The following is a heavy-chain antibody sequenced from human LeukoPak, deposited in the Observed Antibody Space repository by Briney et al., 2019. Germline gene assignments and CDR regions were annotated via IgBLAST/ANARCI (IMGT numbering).Heavy chain of an antibody. V-gene: IGHV1-8*03. D-gene: IGHD3-16*01. CDR1: GYTFTSYD. CDR2: MNPNSGNT. CDR3: VKEGEAGNAPYSWFDP. J-gene: IGHJ5*02. Sequence: ASVKVSCKASGYTFTSYDINWVRQATGQGLEWMGWMNPNSGNTGYAQKFQGRVTITRNTSISTAYMELSSLRSEDTAVYYCVKEGEAGNAPYSWFDPWGQGTLVTVSS.